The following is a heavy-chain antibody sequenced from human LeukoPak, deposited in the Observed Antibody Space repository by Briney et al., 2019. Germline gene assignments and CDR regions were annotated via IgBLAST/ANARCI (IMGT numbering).Heavy chain of an antibody. CDR2: IYYSGST. J-gene: IGHJ2*01. V-gene: IGHV4-39*01. CDR3: ARAFRARYFDL. CDR1: GGSISSSSYY. Sequence: IPSETLSLTCTVSGGSISSSSYYWGWIRQPPGKGLEWIGIIYYSGSTYYNPSLKGRVTISVDTSKNQFSLKLSSVTAADTAVYYCARAFRARYFDLWGRGTLATVSS. D-gene: IGHD2/OR15-2a*01.